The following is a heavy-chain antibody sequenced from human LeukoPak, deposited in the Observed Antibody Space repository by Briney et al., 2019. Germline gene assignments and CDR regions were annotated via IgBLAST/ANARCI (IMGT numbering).Heavy chain of an antibody. CDR3: ARELGRYQLLVRDAFDI. Sequence: GGSLRLSRAASGFTFSSYAMHWVRQAPGKGLEWVAVISYDGSNKYYADSVKGRFTISRDNSKNTLYLQMNSLRAEDTAVYYCARELGRYQLLVRDAFDIWGQGTMVTVSS. V-gene: IGHV3-30-3*01. D-gene: IGHD2-2*01. J-gene: IGHJ3*02. CDR2: ISYDGSNK. CDR1: GFTFSSYA.